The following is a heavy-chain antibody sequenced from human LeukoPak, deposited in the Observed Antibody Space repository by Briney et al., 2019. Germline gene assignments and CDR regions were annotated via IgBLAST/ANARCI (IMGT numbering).Heavy chain of an antibody. CDR3: ARYLRGHMGFDP. CDR2: IYYSGST. Sequence: SETLSLTCTVSGGSISSGGYYWSWIRQHPGKGLEWIGYIYYSGSTYYNPSLKNRVTISVDTSKSQFSLKLSSVTAADTAVYYCARYLRGHMGFDPWGQGTLVTVSS. J-gene: IGHJ5*02. CDR1: GGSISSGGYY. V-gene: IGHV4-31*03. D-gene: IGHD2-2*01.